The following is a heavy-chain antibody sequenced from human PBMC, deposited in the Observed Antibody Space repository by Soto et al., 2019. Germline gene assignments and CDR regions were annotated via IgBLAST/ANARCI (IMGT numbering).Heavy chain of an antibody. Sequence: GGSLRLSCAASGFTFSSHWMHWVRQAPGKGLVWVSRINSDGSSTTYADSVKGRFTFSRDNAKNALYLQMNSLRAEDTAIYYCARDEGYGYGVDYWGQGTLVTVSS. CDR3: ARDEGYGYGVDY. D-gene: IGHD5-18*01. CDR1: GFTFSSHW. CDR2: INSDGSST. J-gene: IGHJ4*02. V-gene: IGHV3-74*01.